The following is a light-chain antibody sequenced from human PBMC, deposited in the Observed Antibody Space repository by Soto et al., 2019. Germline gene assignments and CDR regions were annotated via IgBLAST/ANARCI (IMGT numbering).Light chain of an antibody. V-gene: IGLV2-14*01. J-gene: IGLJ3*02. Sequence: QSALTQPASVSGSPGQSITISCTGTSSDVGAFNYVSWDQQHPGKAPKVIIYEVSNRPSGVSNRFSGSKSGNTASLTISGLQAEDEAHYYCHSYTTSATRVFGGGTKLTVL. CDR2: EVS. CDR3: HSYTTSATRV. CDR1: SSDVGAFNY.